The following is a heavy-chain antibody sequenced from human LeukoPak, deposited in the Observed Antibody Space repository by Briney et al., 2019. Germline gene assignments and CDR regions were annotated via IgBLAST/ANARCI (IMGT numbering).Heavy chain of an antibody. V-gene: IGHV4-30-4*01. CDR2: IYYSGST. CDR1: GGSISSGDYY. Sequence: PSQTLSLTCTVSGGSISSGDYYWSWIRQPPGKGLEWLGYIYYSGSTYYNPSLKSRVTISVDTSKNQFSLKLSSVTAADTAVYYRAREYNWNFNWFDPWGQGTLVTVSS. D-gene: IGHD1-1*01. CDR3: AREYNWNFNWFDP. J-gene: IGHJ5*02.